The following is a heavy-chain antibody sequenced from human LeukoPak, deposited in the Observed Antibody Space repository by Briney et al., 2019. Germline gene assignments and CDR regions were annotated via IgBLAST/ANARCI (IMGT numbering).Heavy chain of an antibody. V-gene: IGHV3-23*01. CDR1: GFTFSSYA. Sequence: GGSLRLSCAASGFTFSSYAMSWVRQAPGKGLEWVSAISGSGGSTYYADSVKGRFTISRDNSKNTLYLQMNSQRAEDTAVYYCAKVVGRYGDRRFDYWGQGTLVTVSS. CDR2: ISGSGGST. J-gene: IGHJ4*02. CDR3: AKVVGRYGDRRFDY. D-gene: IGHD4-17*01.